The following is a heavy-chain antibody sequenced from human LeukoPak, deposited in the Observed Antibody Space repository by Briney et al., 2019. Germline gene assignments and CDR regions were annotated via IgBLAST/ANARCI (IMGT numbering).Heavy chain of an antibody. D-gene: IGHD2-21*02. Sequence: GRSLRLSCAASGFTFSSNAMHWVRQAPGKGLEGVAVIWYDGSNKYHADSVKGRFTISRDNSKNTLYLQMNSLRAEDTAVYYCARGQVETAIPGDYWGQGTLVTVSS. CDR3: ARGQVETAIPGDY. J-gene: IGHJ4*02. V-gene: IGHV3-33*01. CDR1: GFTFSSNA. CDR2: IWYDGSNK.